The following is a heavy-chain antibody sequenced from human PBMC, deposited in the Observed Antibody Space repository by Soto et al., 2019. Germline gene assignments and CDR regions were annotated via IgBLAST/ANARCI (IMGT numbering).Heavy chain of an antibody. CDR2: IIPIFGTA. V-gene: IGHV1-69*12. CDR1: GGTFSSYA. J-gene: IGHJ6*02. D-gene: IGHD2-2*01. CDR3: ARDVGYRLLFEVSGYYGMDV. Sequence: QVQLVQSGAEVKKPGSSVKVSCKASGGTFSSYAISWVRQAPGQGLEWMGGIIPIFGTANYAQKFQGRVTNTADESTSPAYMELSRLRSEETAVYYCARDVGYRLLFEVSGYYGMDVWGQGTTVTVSS.